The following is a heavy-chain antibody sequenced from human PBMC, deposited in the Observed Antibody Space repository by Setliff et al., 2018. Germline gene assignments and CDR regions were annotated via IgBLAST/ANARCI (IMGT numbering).Heavy chain of an antibody. D-gene: IGHD3-22*01. CDR3: ARAPAYVGNLMVVVTTEGYYFDS. CDR1: GYTFTSYD. Sequence: VASVKVSCKASGYTFTSYDINWVRQATGQGLEWMGWMNPNSGNTGYAQKFHGRVTMTRNTSISTAYMELNSLRSEDTAVYFCARAPAYVGNLMVVVTTEGYYFDSWGQGTPVTVPQ. V-gene: IGHV1-8*01. J-gene: IGHJ4*02. CDR2: MNPNSGNT.